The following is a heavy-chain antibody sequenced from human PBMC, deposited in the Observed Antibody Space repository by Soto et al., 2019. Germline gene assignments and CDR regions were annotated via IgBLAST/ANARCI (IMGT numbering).Heavy chain of an antibody. CDR3: ARVRHYDFWSGYQYFQH. CDR2: ISAYNGNT. CDR1: GYTFTSYG. V-gene: IGHV1-18*01. J-gene: IGHJ1*01. Sequence: ASVKVSCKASGYTFTSYGISWVRQAPGQGLEWMGWISAYNGNTNYAQKLQGRVTMTTDTSTSTAYMELRSLRSDDTAVYYCARVRHYDFWSGYQYFQHWGQGTLVTVPS. D-gene: IGHD3-3*01.